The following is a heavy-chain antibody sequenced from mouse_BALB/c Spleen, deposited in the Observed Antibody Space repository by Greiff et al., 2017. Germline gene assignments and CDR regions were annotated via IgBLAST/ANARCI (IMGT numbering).Heavy chain of an antibody. D-gene: IGHD1-1*01. Sequence: EVQLVESGGDLVKPGGSLKLSCAASGFTFSSYGMSWVRQTPDKRLEWVATISSGGSYTYYPDSVKGRFTISRDNAKNTLYLQMSSLKSEDTAMYSCARHEAYYYGSRDFDYWGQGTTLTVSA. CDR3: ARHEAYYYGSRDFDY. CDR1: GFTFSSYG. V-gene: IGHV5-6*01. CDR2: ISSGGSYT. J-gene: IGHJ2*01.